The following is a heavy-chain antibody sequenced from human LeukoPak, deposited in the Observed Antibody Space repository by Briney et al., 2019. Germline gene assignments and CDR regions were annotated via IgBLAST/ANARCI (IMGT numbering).Heavy chain of an antibody. V-gene: IGHV1-3*01. D-gene: IGHD3-16*01. J-gene: IGHJ4*02. Sequence: KFQGRVSITRDTSASTAYMELSSLISEDTAVYYCARDLYGDYFDYWGQGTLVTVSS. CDR3: ARDLYGDYFDY.